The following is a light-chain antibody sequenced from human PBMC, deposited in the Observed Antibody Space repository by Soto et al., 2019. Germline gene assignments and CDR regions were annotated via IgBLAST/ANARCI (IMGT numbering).Light chain of an antibody. J-gene: IGLJ1*01. CDR1: SSDVGGYNL. Sequence: QSALTQPASVSGSPGQSITFSCTGTSSDVGGYNLVSWYQQHPGKAPKVIISEGSKRPSGVSSRFSGSKSGNTASLTISGLQAEDEADYYCCSYAGYSTFVFGSGSKVTVL. CDR3: CSYAGYSTFV. V-gene: IGLV2-23*03. CDR2: EGS.